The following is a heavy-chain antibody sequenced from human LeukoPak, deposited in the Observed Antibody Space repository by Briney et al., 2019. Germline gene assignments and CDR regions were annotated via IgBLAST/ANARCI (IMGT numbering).Heavy chain of an antibody. J-gene: IGHJ3*02. V-gene: IGHV4-59*01. CDR2: IDCSGST. CDR1: GGSIGTYY. D-gene: IGHD3-10*02. CDR3: TRGRRSSNVHDAFDI. Sequence: SETLSLTCTVSGGSIGTYYWTWIRQPPGKGLEWIGYIDCSGSTKFNPSLKSRVTMSIDTSKNQFSLRLSSVTAADTAVYYCTRGRRSSNVHDAFDIWGQGTMVTVSS.